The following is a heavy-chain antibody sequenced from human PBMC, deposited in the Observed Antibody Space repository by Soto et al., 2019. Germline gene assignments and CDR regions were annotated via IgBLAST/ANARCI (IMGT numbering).Heavy chain of an antibody. Sequence: PGGSLRLSCVASGFTFSEYYMDWVRQAPGRGREWIGRYRNEDNDAIRDYAASVKGRFSVSRDDSKSSFFLQMNGLKTEDTAVYYCVRQGYCSSTSCFDAMDVWGQGTTVTVSS. CDR3: VRQGYCSSTSCFDAMDV. CDR2: YRNEDNDAIR. J-gene: IGHJ6*02. CDR1: GFTFSEYY. V-gene: IGHV3-72*01. D-gene: IGHD2-2*01.